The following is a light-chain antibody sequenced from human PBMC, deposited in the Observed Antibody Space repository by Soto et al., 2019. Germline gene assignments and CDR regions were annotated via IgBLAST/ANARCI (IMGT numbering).Light chain of an antibody. V-gene: IGKV2-28*01. CDR1: QSLLQSNGYNY. CDR3: MQSQQSPPT. Sequence: DIVMTQSPLSLPVTPGEPASISCSSSQSLLQSNGYNYLDWYLQKPGQSPQLLIYLGSYRASGVPDRLSGSGSGTDFTLKIRRVEAEDVGVYYCMQSQQSPPTFGQGTKVEI. CDR2: LGS. J-gene: IGKJ1*01.